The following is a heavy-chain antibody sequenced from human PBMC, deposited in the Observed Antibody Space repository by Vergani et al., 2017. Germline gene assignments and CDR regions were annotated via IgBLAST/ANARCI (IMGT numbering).Heavy chain of an antibody. CDR3: SRLRGHSSSKRLSYYYYGMDV. CDR1: GGSISSSSYY. V-gene: IGHV4-39*01. CDR2: IYYSGST. D-gene: IGHD6-13*01. Sequence: QLQLQESGPGLVKPSETLFLTCTVSGGSISSSSYYWGWIRQPPGKGLEWIGSIYYSGSTYYNPSLKSRVTISVDTSKNQFSLKLSSVTAADTAVYYCSRLRGHSSSKRLSYYYYGMDVWGQGTTVTVSS. J-gene: IGHJ6*02.